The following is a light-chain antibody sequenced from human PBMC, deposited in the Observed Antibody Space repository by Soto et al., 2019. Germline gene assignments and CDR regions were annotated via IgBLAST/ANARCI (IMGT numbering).Light chain of an antibody. CDR2: DAS. Sequence: EIVMTQSPVTLSVSPGERATLSCRASQSINRKLAWYQQRPGQAPRLLISDASIRATGIPARFSGSGSGTGFTLAISGLQSEDFALYYCEQYDSWSPFTFGGGTRVEIK. CDR1: QSINRK. J-gene: IGKJ4*02. CDR3: EQYDSWSPFT. V-gene: IGKV3-15*01.